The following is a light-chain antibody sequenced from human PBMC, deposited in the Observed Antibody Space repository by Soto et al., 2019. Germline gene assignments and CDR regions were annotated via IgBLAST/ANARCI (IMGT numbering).Light chain of an antibody. CDR1: SRAVGGYNY. V-gene: IGLV2-8*01. CDR3: SSYAGSNIHYV. Sequence: QSALTQPPSASGSPGQSVTISCTGTSRAVGGYNYVSWYQHHPGNAPKLIIYEVSKRPSGVPDRFSGSKSGNTASLTVSGLQAEDEGDYFCSSYAGSNIHYVFGTGTKVTGL. J-gene: IGLJ1*01. CDR2: EVS.